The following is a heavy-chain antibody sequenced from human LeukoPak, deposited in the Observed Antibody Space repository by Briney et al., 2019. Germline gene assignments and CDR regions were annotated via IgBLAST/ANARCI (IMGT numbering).Heavy chain of an antibody. Sequence: ASVKVSCKASGYTFTGYYMHWARQAPGQGLEWMGWINPNSSGTNYAQKFQGRVTMTRDTSISTAYMELSRLRSDDTAVYYCANSASGAIGPAWGQGTLVTVSS. V-gene: IGHV1-2*02. J-gene: IGHJ5*02. CDR1: GYTFTGYY. D-gene: IGHD2-21*01. CDR3: ANSASGAIGPA. CDR2: INPNSSGT.